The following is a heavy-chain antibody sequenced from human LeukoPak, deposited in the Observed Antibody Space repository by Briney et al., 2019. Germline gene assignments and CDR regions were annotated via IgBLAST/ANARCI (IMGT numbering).Heavy chain of an antibody. CDR3: ASRYDFWSGDY. V-gene: IGHV4-34*01. CDR2: INHSGST. Sequence: SETLSLTCAVYGGSFSGYHWSWIRQPPGKGLEWIGEINHSGSTNYNPSLKSRVTISVDTSKNQFSLKLSSVTAADTAVYYCASRYDFWSGDYWGQGTLVTVSS. J-gene: IGHJ4*02. D-gene: IGHD3-3*01. CDR1: GGSFSGYH.